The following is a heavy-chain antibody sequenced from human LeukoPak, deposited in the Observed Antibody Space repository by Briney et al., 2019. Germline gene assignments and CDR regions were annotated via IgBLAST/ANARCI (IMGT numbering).Heavy chain of an antibody. Sequence: STETLSLTCAVYGGSFSGYYWSWIRQPPGKGLEWIGEINHSGSTNYNPSLKSRVTISVDTSKNQFSLKLSSVTAADTAVYYCAILPYYYDNSGYPYWGQGTLVTVSS. J-gene: IGHJ4*02. D-gene: IGHD3-22*01. CDR3: AILPYYYDNSGYPY. CDR2: INHSGST. V-gene: IGHV4-34*01. CDR1: GGSFSGYY.